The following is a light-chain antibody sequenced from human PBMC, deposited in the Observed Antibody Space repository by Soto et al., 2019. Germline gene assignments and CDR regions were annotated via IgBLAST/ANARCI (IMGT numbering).Light chain of an antibody. CDR1: QSVSSN. CDR3: QHYNNWPPLK. V-gene: IGKV3-15*01. CDR2: GAS. Sequence: IVMTQSPVTLSVSPGERATLSCRASQSVSSNLAWYQQKPGQAPRLLIYGASTRATGVPARFSGSGSGTEFTLTISSLQSEDFAVYYCQHYNNWPPLKFGQGTKVEIK. J-gene: IGKJ1*01.